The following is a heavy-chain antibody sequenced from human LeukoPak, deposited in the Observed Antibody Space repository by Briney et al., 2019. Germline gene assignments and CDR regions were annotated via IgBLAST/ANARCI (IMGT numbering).Heavy chain of an antibody. CDR2: TSGSGGST. J-gene: IGHJ4*02. CDR3: AKDLYSSVN. V-gene: IGHV3-23*01. CDR1: GFTFSKYA. D-gene: IGHD2-21*01. Sequence: GESLRLSCTASGFTFSKYAMSWVRQAPGKGLEWVSGTSGSGGSTYYAHPVKGRFTISRDNSMNTLYLQMNSLRPEDTALYYCAKDLYSSVNWGQGTLVTVSS.